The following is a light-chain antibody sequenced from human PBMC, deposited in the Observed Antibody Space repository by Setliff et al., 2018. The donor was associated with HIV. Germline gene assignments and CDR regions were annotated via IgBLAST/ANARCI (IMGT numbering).Light chain of an antibody. CDR3: CSYAGGSTYV. CDR1: SSDVGRYNL. V-gene: IGLV2-23*02. CDR2: DVS. Sequence: QSALTQPASVSGSPGQSITISCTGTSSDVGRYNLVSWYQQHPGKAPKLMIYDVSKRPSGVSNRFSGSKSGNTASPTISGLQAEDESDYFCCSYAGGSTYVFGTGTKV. J-gene: IGLJ1*01.